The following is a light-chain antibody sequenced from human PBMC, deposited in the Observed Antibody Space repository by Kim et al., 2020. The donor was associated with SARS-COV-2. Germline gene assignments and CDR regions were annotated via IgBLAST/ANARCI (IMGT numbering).Light chain of an antibody. CDR3: QHSYSSSPYT. V-gene: IGKV1-5*03. CDR1: QTINNW. J-gene: IGKJ2*01. Sequence: ASVRDSVPITGRASQTINNWLAWYQQKPGKAPKLLIYKASSLESGVPSRFSGSRAGTEFTLTISNLQPDDFATYYCQHSYSSSPYTCCQWNKLEI. CDR2: KAS.